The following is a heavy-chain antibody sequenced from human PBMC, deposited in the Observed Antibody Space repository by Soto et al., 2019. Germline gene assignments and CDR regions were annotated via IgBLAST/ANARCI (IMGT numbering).Heavy chain of an antibody. D-gene: IGHD6-13*01. CDR1: GFTFSSYG. Sequence: GGSLRLSCAASGFTFSSYGMHWVRQAPGKGLEWVAVIWYDGSNKYYADSVKGRCTISRDNSKNTLYLQMNSLRAEDKAVYYCARDPNSHIAAAGTGLDYGMDVWGQGTTVTVSS. V-gene: IGHV3-33*01. J-gene: IGHJ6*02. CDR3: ARDPNSHIAAAGTGLDYGMDV. CDR2: IWYDGSNK.